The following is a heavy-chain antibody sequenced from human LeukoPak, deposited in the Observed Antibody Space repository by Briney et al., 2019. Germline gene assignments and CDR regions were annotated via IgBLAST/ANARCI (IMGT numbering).Heavy chain of an antibody. D-gene: IGHD6-13*01. CDR1: GGSFSGYY. CDR3: ARAFAGLGAFDI. J-gene: IGHJ3*02. V-gene: IGHV4-34*01. Sequence: SETLSLTCAGYGGSFSGYYWSWIRQPPGKGLEWIGEINHSGSTNYNPSLKSRVTISVDTSKNQFSLKLSSVTAADTAVYYCARAFAGLGAFDIWGQGTMVTVSS. CDR2: INHSGST.